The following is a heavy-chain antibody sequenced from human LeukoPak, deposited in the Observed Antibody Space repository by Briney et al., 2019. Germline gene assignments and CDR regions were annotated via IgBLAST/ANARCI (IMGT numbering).Heavy chain of an antibody. D-gene: IGHD3-22*01. J-gene: IGHJ4*02. Sequence: PSETLSLTCTVSGGSISSSSYYWGWIRQPPGKGLEWLGSIYYSGSTYYNPSLKSRVTISVDTSKNQFSLKLSSETAADTAVYYCARHSSSGYYRTPLDYWGQGTLVTVSS. CDR1: GGSISSSSYY. V-gene: IGHV4-39*01. CDR3: ARHSSSGYYRTPLDY. CDR2: IYYSGST.